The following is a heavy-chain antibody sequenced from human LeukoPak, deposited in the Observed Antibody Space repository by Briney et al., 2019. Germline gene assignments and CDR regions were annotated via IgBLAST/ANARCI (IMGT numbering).Heavy chain of an antibody. V-gene: IGHV4-34*01. CDR3: ARGVGNTAMGYGWLDP. J-gene: IGHJ5*02. D-gene: IGHD5-18*01. CDR2: INHSGST. Sequence: PSETLSLTCAVYGGSFSGYYWSWIRQPPGKGLEWIGEINHSGSTNYNPSLKSRVTISVDTSKNQFSLKLSSVTAADTAVYYCARGVGNTAMGYGWLDPWGQGTLVTVSS. CDR1: GGSFSGYY.